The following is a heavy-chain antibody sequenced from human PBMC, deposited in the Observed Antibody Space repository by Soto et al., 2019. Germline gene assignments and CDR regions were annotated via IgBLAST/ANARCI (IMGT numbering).Heavy chain of an antibody. CDR1: GYTLTTYA. J-gene: IGHJ4*02. V-gene: IGHV1-3*01. CDR3: ARGCTGVICYVFDY. D-gene: IGHD2-8*02. Sequence: SVKVSHTASGYTLTTYAMQWVSQAPGQRLEWMGWINAGNGNTKYSQKFQGRVTITRDTSASTAYMELSSLRSEDTAVYFCARGCTGVICYVFDYWGQGTLVTVSS. CDR2: INAGNGNT.